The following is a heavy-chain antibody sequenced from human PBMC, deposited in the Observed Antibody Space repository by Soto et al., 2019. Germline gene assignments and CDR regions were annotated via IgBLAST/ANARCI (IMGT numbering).Heavy chain of an antibody. J-gene: IGHJ5*02. V-gene: IGHV4-4*02. CDR3: ATLPPRIEVVKTEIPA. CDR1: GTSMSSTFW. Sequence: QVQLRESGPGMVRPSGTLSLTCVVSGTSMSSTFWWTWVRQSPKKGLEWIGEIYHSGITTYNPSLKIRVTISVHKSNNQFSLEMRAVTAADTAVYYCATLPPRIEVVKTEIPAWGQGTLVTVSS. D-gene: IGHD2-15*01. CDR2: IYHSGIT.